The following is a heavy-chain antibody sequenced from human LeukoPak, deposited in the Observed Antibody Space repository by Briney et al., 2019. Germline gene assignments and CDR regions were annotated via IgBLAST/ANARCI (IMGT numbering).Heavy chain of an antibody. J-gene: IGHJ5*02. CDR3: ARSYYDFWSGSLNWFDP. V-gene: IGHV1-8*03. CDR1: GYTFTSYD. D-gene: IGHD3-3*01. Sequence: ASVKVSCKASGYTFTSYDINWVRQATGQGLDWMGWMNPNSGNTGYAQKFQRRDTITRNTSISTAYMELSSLRSEDTAVYYCARSYYDFWSGSLNWFDPWGQGTLVTVSS. CDR2: MNPNSGNT.